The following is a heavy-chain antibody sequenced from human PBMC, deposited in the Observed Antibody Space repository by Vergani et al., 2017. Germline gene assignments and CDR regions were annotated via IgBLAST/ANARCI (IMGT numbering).Heavy chain of an antibody. D-gene: IGHD3-22*01. J-gene: IGHJ3*02. V-gene: IGHV3-23*01. CDR3: AKSXEYYDSSGRSAFDI. CDR1: GFTFSSYA. Sequence: EVQLLESGGGLVQPGGSLRLSCAASGFTFSSYAMSWVRQAPGKGLEWVSAISGSGGSTYYADSVKGRFTISRDNSKNTLYLQMNSLRADDTAVYYCAKSXEYYDSSGRSAFDIWGQGTMVTVSS. CDR2: ISGSGGST.